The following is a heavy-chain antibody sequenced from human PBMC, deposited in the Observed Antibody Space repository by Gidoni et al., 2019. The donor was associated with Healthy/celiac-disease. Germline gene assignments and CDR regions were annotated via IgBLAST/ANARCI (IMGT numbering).Heavy chain of an antibody. CDR1: GFTFSSYA. CDR3: AKGPFVVVVAAPWYGMDV. V-gene: IGHV3-23*01. Sequence: EVQLLESGGGLVQPGGSLRLSCAASGFTFSSYAMSWVRQAPGKGLEWVSAISGSGGSTYYAYSVKGRFTISRDNSKNTRYLQMNSLRAEDTAVFYCAKGPFVVVVAAPWYGMDVWGQGTTVTVSS. J-gene: IGHJ6*02. D-gene: IGHD2-15*01. CDR2: ISGSGGST.